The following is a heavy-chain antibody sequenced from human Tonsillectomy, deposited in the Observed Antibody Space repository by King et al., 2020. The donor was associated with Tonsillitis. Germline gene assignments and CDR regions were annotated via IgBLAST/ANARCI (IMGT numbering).Heavy chain of an antibody. J-gene: IGHJ6*02. CDR3: ANSDYPYYGDYNRYGMDV. CDR2: ISYDGSNK. V-gene: IGHV3-30*18. CDR1: GFTFSSYG. Sequence: VQLVESGGGVVQPGRSLRLSCAASGFTFSSYGMHWVRQAPGKGLEWVAVISYDGSNKYYADSVKGRFTISRDNSKNTLYLQMNSLRAEDTVVYYCANSDYPYYGDYNRYGMDVWGQGTTVTVSS. D-gene: IGHD4-17*01.